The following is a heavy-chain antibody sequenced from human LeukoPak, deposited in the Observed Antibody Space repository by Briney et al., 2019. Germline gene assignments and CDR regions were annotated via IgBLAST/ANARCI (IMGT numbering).Heavy chain of an antibody. Sequence: GGSLRLSCAASGFSFTNYAMSWVRQAPARGPEWLSSMKGGGETFYADSVKGRFTISRDNSKNSLYLQMNSLRSEDTALYYCATWAFYHSLDVWGQGTTVTVSS. V-gene: IGHV3-43*02. CDR3: ATWAFYHSLDV. J-gene: IGHJ6*02. D-gene: IGHD1-26*01. CDR1: GFSFTNYA. CDR2: MKGGGET.